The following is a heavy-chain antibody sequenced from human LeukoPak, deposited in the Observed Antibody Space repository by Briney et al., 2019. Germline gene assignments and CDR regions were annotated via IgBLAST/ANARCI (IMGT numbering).Heavy chain of an antibody. V-gene: IGHV1-2*04. CDR3: ARNRGYSYVDY. CDR1: GYTFTGYY. D-gene: IGHD5-18*01. CDR2: INPNSGGT. Sequence: GASVKVSCKASGYTFTGYYMHWVRQAPGQGLEWMGWINPNSGGTNYAQKFQGWVTMTRDTPISTAYMELSSLRSEDTAVYYCARNRGYSYVDYWGQGTLVTVSS. J-gene: IGHJ4*02.